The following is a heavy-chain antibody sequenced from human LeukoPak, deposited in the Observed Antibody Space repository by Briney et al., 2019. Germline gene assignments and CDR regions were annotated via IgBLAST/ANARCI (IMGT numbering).Heavy chain of an antibody. CDR2: IYYSGST. CDR3: ARDLGVASSNWYDY. CDR1: GGSISSGGYY. Sequence: SQTLSLTCTVSGGSISSGGYYWSWIRQHLGKGLEWIGYIYYSGSTYYNPSLKSRVTISVDTSNNQFSLRLSSVTAADTAVYYCARDLGVASSNWYDYWGQGTLVTVSS. J-gene: IGHJ4*02. V-gene: IGHV4-31*03. D-gene: IGHD6-13*01.